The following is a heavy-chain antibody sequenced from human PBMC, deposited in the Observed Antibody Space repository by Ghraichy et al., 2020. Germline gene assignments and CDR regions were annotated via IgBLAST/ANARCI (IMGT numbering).Heavy chain of an antibody. V-gene: IGHV3-23*01. CDR3: AKVGYSSSWSLFDY. CDR2: ISGSGGST. CDR1: GFTFSSYA. D-gene: IGHD6-13*01. Sequence: LSLTCAASGFTFSSYAMSWVRQAPGKGLEWVSAISGSGGSTYYADSVKGRFTISRDNSKNTLYLQMNSLRAEETAVYYCAKVGYSSSWSLFDYWGQGTLVTVSS. J-gene: IGHJ4*02.